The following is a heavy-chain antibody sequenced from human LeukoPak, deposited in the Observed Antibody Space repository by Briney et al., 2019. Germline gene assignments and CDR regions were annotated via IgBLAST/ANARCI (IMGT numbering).Heavy chain of an antibody. V-gene: IGHV1-18*01. CDR1: GYTFTSYG. D-gene: IGHD4-23*01. J-gene: IGHJ4*02. Sequence: ASVKASCKAAGYTFTSYGTSWGRQAPGHGLKWRGWISAYNRNTNYTQKLQGRVTMTIDTSTSTAYMELRSLRSEDTAVYYCARRLVNSVSYFDYWGQGTLVTVSS. CDR3: ARRLVNSVSYFDY. CDR2: ISAYNRNT.